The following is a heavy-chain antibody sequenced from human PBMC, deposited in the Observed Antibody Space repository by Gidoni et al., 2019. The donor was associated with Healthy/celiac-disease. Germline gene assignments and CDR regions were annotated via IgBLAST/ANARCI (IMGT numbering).Heavy chain of an antibody. CDR2: IYYSGST. CDR1: VGSLSSGGYY. J-gene: IGHJ4*02. V-gene: IGHV4-31*03. Sequence: QVQLQESGPGLVKPSPTLSLTCTVSVGSLSSGGYYWSWIRQHPGKGLEWIGYIYYSGSTYYNPSLKSRVTISVDTSKNQFSLKLSSVTAADTAVYYCARVGFDQSPTPVYWGQGTLVTVSS. CDR3: ARVGFDQSPTPVY.